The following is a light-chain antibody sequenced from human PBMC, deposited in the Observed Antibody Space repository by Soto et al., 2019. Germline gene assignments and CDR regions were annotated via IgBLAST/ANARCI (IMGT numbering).Light chain of an antibody. CDR2: AAS. V-gene: IGKV3-15*01. J-gene: IGKJ2*02. CDR1: QSISNN. Sequence: EIVMTQSPATLSVSPGEGATLSCRASQSISNNVAWYQQKPGQAPRLLISAASTRATGIPARFSGSGSGTEFILTISSLQSEDFAVYYCQQYHDWPPSTFGQGTKLEIK. CDR3: QQYHDWPPST.